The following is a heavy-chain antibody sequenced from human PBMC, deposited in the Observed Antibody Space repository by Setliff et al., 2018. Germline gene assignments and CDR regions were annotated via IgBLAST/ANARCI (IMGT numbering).Heavy chain of an antibody. CDR2: IYHSGST. Sequence: NPSETLSLTCAVSGGSISSSNWWSWVRQPPGKGLEWIGEIYHSGSTNYNPSLKSRVTISVDKSKNQFSLKLSSVTAADTAVYYCARVDYSAINYYYYYMDVWGKGTTVTVSS. D-gene: IGHD4-4*01. CDR1: GGSISSSNW. CDR3: ARVDYSAINYYYYYMDV. J-gene: IGHJ6*03. V-gene: IGHV4-4*02.